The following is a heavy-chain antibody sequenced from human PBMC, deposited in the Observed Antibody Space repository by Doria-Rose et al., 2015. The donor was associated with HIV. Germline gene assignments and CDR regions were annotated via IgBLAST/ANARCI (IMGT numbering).Heavy chain of an antibody. CDR1: GGSFSSYV. D-gene: IGHD1-26*01. CDR2: IIPMFGTA. CDR3: ARDLVSGSTD. J-gene: IGHJ4*02. V-gene: IGHV1-69*01. Sequence: QVQLVQSGAEVKKPGSSVEVPCKASGGSFSSYVISWVRQAPGQGLEWMGGIIPMFGTADYARKFQGRVTITADESTSTGYMELSSLRSEDTAVYYCARDLVSGSTDWGQGTLVTVSS.